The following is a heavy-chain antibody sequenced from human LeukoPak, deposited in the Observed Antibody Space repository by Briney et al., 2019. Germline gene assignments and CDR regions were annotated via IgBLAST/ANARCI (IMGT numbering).Heavy chain of an antibody. J-gene: IGHJ5*02. Sequence: GGSLRLSCAASGFTFSSYAMSRVRQAPGKGLEWVSAISGSGGSTYYADPVKGRFTISRDNSKNTLYLQMNSLRAEDMAVYYCARDPGYNWNFDPWGQGTLVTVSS. D-gene: IGHD1-20*01. CDR1: GFTFSSYA. CDR2: ISGSGGST. V-gene: IGHV3-23*01. CDR3: ARDPGYNWNFDP.